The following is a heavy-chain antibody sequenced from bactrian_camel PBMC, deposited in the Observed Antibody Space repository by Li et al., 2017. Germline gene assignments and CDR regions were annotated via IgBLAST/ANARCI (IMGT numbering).Heavy chain of an antibody. D-gene: IGHD2*01. CDR1: KYPTSTNS. V-gene: IGHV3S53*01. CDR2: IYRDGTT. Sequence: HVQLVESGGGSVQTGESLRLSCARSKYPTSTNSMAWFRQSPGNERGGVAAIYRDGTTTYLEDVKGRFTISQDKAKNAMYLQMNSLKTEDTAAYSCAAFGGGDCPISGYEGQGTQVTVS. J-gene: IGHJ4*01.